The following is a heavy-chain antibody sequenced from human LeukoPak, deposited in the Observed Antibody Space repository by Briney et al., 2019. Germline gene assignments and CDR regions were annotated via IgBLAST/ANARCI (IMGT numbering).Heavy chain of an antibody. CDR1: GFTLSSYW. CDR2: IKSDGSST. D-gene: IGHD6-13*01. V-gene: IGHV3-74*03. Sequence: GGSLRLSCAASGFTLSSYWMHWVRQAPGKGLVWVSRIKSDGSSTTYADSVKGRFTISRDNAKNTLYLQMNSLRAEDTAVYYCATYSSSWPDNDAFDIWGRGTRVTVSS. CDR3: ATYSSSWPDNDAFDI. J-gene: IGHJ3*02.